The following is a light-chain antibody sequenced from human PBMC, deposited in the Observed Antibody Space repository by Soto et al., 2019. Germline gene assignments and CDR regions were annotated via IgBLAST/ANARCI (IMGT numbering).Light chain of an antibody. Sequence: EIVMTKYTEPLSVSPGERATLSCMASQSVRSNLAWYQQKPGQAPRLLIYGASTRATGIPATFSGSGSGTQFTLTISSLQSEDFAVYYCQQYNNWPAITFGQGTRLEIK. CDR3: QQYNNWPAIT. CDR1: QSVRSN. CDR2: GAS. V-gene: IGKV3D-15*01. J-gene: IGKJ5*01.